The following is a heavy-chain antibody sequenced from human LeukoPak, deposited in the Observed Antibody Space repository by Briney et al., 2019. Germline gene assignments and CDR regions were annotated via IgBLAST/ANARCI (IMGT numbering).Heavy chain of an antibody. J-gene: IGHJ3*02. CDR2: IYYSGST. V-gene: IGHV4-61*01. CDR1: GGSVSNGSFY. CDR3: ARETAASDAFDI. D-gene: IGHD2-21*02. Sequence: SETLSLTCTVSGGSVSNGSFYWSWIRQPPGKGLEWIGYIYYSGSTNYNPSLKSRVTISVDTSKNQFSLKVTSVTAADTAVYYCARETAASDAFDIWGQGTMVTVSS.